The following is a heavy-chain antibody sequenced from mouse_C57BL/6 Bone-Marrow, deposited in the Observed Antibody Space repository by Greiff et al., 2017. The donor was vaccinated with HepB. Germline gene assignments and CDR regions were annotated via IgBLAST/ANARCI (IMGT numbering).Heavy chain of an antibody. Sequence: QVQLQQPGTELVKPGASVKLSCKASGYTFTSYWMHWVKQRPGQGLEWIGNINPSNGGTNYNEKFKSKATLTVDKSSSTAYMQLSSLTSEDSAVYDFAKEGLVAGEAMDYWGRGTSVTVSS. CDR1: GYTFTSYW. CDR2: INPSNGGT. D-gene: IGHD1-1*01. CDR3: AKEGLVAGEAMDY. J-gene: IGHJ4*01. V-gene: IGHV1-53*01.